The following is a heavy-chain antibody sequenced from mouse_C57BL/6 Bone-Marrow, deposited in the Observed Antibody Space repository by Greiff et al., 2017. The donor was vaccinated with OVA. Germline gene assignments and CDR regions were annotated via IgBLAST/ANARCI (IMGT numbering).Heavy chain of an antibody. CDR1: GYTFTDYY. Sequence: QVQLQQSGAELVRPGASVKLSCKASGYTFTDYYINWVKQRPGQGLEWIARIYPGSGNTYYNEKFKGKATLTAEKSSSTAYMQLSSLTSEDSAVYVCAPLYYGADWYFDVWGTGTTVTVSS. J-gene: IGHJ1*03. CDR3: APLYYGADWYFDV. D-gene: IGHD2-13*01. V-gene: IGHV1-76*01. CDR2: IYPGSGNT.